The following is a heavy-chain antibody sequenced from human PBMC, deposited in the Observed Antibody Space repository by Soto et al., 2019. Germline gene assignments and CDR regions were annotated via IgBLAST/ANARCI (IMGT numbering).Heavy chain of an antibody. D-gene: IGHD6-19*01. J-gene: IGHJ5*02. Sequence: QVQLVQSGAEVKKPGASVKVSCKASGYTFTSYYMHWVRQAPGQGLEWMGIINPSGGSTSYAQKFPGRVTMTRDTSTSSVYMELSSLRSEDTAVYYCARDLGTAADTPENWFDPWGQGTLVTVSS. V-gene: IGHV1-46*01. CDR3: ARDLGTAADTPENWFDP. CDR2: INPSGGST. CDR1: GYTFTSYY.